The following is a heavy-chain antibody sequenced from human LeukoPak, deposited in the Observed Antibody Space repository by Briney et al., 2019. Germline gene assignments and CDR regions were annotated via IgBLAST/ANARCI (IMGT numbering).Heavy chain of an antibody. V-gene: IGHV4-39*01. CDR3: ARLYGDSDYFDY. CDR2: IYYSGST. J-gene: IGHJ4*02. Sequence: SETLSLTCTVSGGSISSSSYYWGWIRQPPGKGLGWIGSIYYSGSTYYNPSLKSRVTISVDTSKNQFSLKLSSVTAADTAVYYCARLYGDSDYFDYWGQGTLVTVSS. CDR1: GGSISSSSYY. D-gene: IGHD4-17*01.